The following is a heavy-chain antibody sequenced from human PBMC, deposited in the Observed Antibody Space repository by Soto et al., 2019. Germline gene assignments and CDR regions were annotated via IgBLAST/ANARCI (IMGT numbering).Heavy chain of an antibody. J-gene: IGHJ4*02. CDR3: ARGYYDFWSGYYGALDY. V-gene: IGHV3-11*01. CDR1: GFTFRDYY. Sequence: GGSLRLSCAASGFTFRDYYMSGIRQAPGKGLEWVSYISSSGSTIYYADSVKGRFTISRDNAKNSLYLQMNSLRAEDTAVYYCARGYYDFWSGYYGALDYWGQGTLVTVSS. CDR2: ISSSGSTI. D-gene: IGHD3-3*01.